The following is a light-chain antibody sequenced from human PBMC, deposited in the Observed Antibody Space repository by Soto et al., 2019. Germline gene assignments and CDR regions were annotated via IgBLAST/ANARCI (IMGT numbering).Light chain of an antibody. CDR1: QSVSSSY. V-gene: IGKV3-20*01. J-gene: IGKJ1*01. CDR3: QLYGGSPPWT. CDR2: GAS. Sequence: EIVLTQSPGTLSLSPGERATLSCRASQSVSSSYLAWYQQKPGQAPRLLIYGASSRATGIPDRFSGSGSGTDFTLTISRLEPEDFAVYYCQLYGGSPPWTVGQGTKGEIK.